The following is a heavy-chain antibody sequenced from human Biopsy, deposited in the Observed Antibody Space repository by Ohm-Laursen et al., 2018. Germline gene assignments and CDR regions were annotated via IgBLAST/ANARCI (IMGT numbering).Heavy chain of an antibody. CDR1: GGDINNYY. Sequence: ETLSLTCNVSGGDINNYYWSWIRQPPGKGLEWIGHIYYSVMTNYNPSLQSRVSISVDTSRNQVSLTLSSVTAADTAVYYCARDSGILNYGNFKYYHYYGMDVWGQGTKVTVSS. V-gene: IGHV4-59*01. CDR2: IYYSVMT. D-gene: IGHD4-11*01. CDR3: ARDSGILNYGNFKYYHYYGMDV. J-gene: IGHJ6*02.